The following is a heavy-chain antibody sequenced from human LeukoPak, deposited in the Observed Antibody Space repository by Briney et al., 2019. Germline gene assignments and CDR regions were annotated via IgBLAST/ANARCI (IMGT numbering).Heavy chain of an antibody. J-gene: IGHJ4*02. D-gene: IGHD3-16*01. CDR2: ISTDSTYT. Sequence: GGSLRLSCAASGFTFSSYPMSWVRQAPGKGLEWVSIISTDSTYTFYAHSVKGRFTISRDNSKDTLYLQMSSLRVEDTAVYYCAKVFSALGLSRGLRWNYWGQGTPVTVSS. V-gene: IGHV3-23*01. CDR1: GFTFSSYP. CDR3: AKVFSALGLSRGLRWNY.